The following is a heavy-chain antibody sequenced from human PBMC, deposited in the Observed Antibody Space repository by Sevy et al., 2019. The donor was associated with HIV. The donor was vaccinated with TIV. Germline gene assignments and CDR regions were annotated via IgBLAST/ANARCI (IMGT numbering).Heavy chain of an antibody. V-gene: IGHV3-30*18. D-gene: IGHD3-10*01. CDR3: AKNRLPGGSYFSRHGLDV. J-gene: IGHJ6*02. Sequence: GGSLRLSCAASGFTFRSYDMHWVRQAPGKGLEWVAIILHDGSYREYVDSVRGRFTMSRDNYKNTMYLQMKGLSIEVTAVYYCAKNRLPGGSYFSRHGLDVWGRGTTFTVS. CDR2: ILHDGSYR. CDR1: GFTFRSYD.